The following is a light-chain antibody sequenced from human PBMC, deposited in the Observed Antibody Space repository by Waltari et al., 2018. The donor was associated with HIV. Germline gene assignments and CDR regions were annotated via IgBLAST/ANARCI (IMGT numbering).Light chain of an antibody. Sequence: QSVLTQPPSVSGAPGQRVTISCTGSSSYIGAGYDVHWYQQLPGTAPKLLIYANINRPSGVPDRFSGSKSGSSASLAITGLQAEDEAHYYCQSFDSSLTTSGVIFGGGTKLTVL. CDR1: SSYIGAGYD. CDR2: ANI. J-gene: IGLJ2*01. CDR3: QSFDSSLTTSGVI. V-gene: IGLV1-40*01.